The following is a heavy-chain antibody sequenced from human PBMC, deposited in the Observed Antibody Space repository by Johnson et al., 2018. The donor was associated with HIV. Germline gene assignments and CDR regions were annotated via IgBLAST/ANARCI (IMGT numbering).Heavy chain of an antibody. CDR2: IGTAGDT. J-gene: IGHJ3*02. V-gene: IGHV3-13*01. Sequence: VQLVESGGGLVQPGGSLRLSCAASGFTFSSYDMHWVRQATGKGLEWVSAIGTAGDTYYPGSVKGRFTISRDNSKNTLYLQMNSLRAEDTAVYYCARGAVVTAHDAFDIWGQGTMVTVSS. D-gene: IGHD2-21*02. CDR3: ARGAVVTAHDAFDI. CDR1: GFTFSSYD.